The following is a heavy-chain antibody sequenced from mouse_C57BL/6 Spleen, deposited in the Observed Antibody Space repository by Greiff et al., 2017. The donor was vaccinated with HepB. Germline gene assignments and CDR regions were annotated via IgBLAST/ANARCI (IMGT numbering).Heavy chain of an antibody. CDR3: ARYPYYAMDY. V-gene: IGHV7-3*01. Sequence: DVKLVESGGGLVQPGGSLSLSCAASGFTFTDYYMSWVRQPPGKALEWLGFIRNKANGYTTEYSASVKVRFTISRDNSQSILYLQMNALRAEDSATYYCARYPYYAMDYWGQGTSVTVSS. CDR2: IRNKANGYTT. J-gene: IGHJ4*01. CDR1: GFTFTDYY.